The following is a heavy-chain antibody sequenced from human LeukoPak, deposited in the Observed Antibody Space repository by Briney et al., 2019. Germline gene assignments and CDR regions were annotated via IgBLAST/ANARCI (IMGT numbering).Heavy chain of an antibody. CDR2: ISGSGGST. J-gene: IGHJ4*02. CDR1: GFTFSSYG. V-gene: IGHV3-23*01. Sequence: GGSLRLSCAASGFTFSSYGMSWVRQAPGKGLEWVSAISGSGGSTYCADSVKGRFTISRDNTKNSLYLQMDSLTADDTAVYFCACLRGSSDYWGQGTLVTVSS. D-gene: IGHD3-10*01. CDR3: ACLRGSSDY.